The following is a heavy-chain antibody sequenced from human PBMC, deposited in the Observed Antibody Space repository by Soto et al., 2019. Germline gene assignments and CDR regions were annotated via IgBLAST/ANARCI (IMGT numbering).Heavy chain of an antibody. CDR1: GFMFSSYA. J-gene: IGHJ5*01. D-gene: IGHD3-22*01. CDR2: ISASGGTA. V-gene: IGHV3-23*01. CDR3: AKLTYPSDSTGYYYERVSGWIDS. Sequence: EVQLLESVGGLIQPGGSLRLSCAASGFMFSSYAMSWVRQAPGKGLEWVSSISASGGTANLADSVEGRCTISRDNSKSTLYLQMNSLRAEDTAVYYCAKLTYPSDSTGYYYERVSGWIDSWGQGTLVTVSS.